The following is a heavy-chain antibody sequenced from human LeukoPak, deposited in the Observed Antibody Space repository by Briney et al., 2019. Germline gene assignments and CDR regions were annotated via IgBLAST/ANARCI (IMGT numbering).Heavy chain of an antibody. CDR1: GFTFSDYH. J-gene: IGHJ4*02. Sequence: GGSLRLSCAASGFTFSDYHMSWIRQAPGKGLEWVAYISSSSYTNNADSVKGRFTISRDNAKNSLYLQMNSLRAEDTAVYYCARIGASVTTCDYWGQGTLVTVSS. CDR2: ISSSSYT. CDR3: ARIGASVTTCDY. D-gene: IGHD4-17*01. V-gene: IGHV3-11*06.